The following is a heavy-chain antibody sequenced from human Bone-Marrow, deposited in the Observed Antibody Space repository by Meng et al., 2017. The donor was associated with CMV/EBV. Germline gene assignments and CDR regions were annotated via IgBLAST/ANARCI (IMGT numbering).Heavy chain of an antibody. D-gene: IGHD1-26*01. CDR3: TTVRGSYYDYYYFGMDV. CDR2: ISGSGGST. CDR1: GFTFSSYA. V-gene: IGHV3-23*01. J-gene: IGHJ6*02. Sequence: GESLKISCAASGFTFSSYAMSWVRQAPGKGLEWVSAISGSGGSTYYADSVKGRFTISRDNSKNTLYLQMNSLKTEDTAVYYCTTVRGSYYDYYYFGMDVWGQGTSVTVSS.